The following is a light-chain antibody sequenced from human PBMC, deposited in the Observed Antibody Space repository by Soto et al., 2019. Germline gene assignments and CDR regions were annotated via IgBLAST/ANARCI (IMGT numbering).Light chain of an antibody. CDR1: STDVGGYNS. J-gene: IGLJ2*01. CDR2: EVS. Sequence: QSVLTQAPPASGSPGQSVTISCTGTSTDVGGYNSVSWFQHHPGKAPKLMIYEVSKRPSGVPDRFSGSKSGNTASLTVSGLQAEDEADYYCSSYGGSNNLIFGGGTKVTVL. V-gene: IGLV2-8*01. CDR3: SSYGGSNNLI.